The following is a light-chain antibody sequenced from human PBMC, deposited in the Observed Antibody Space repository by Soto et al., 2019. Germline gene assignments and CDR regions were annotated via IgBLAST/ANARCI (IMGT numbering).Light chain of an antibody. CDR3: QHTNNFHFT. J-gene: IGKJ5*01. CDR2: TAS. Sequence: DIQMTQSPSSLSAFVDQRVTITCRASQGISTWLAWYQQKPGKAPKLLIYTASRLQSGVPPRFSGSGSGTDFTLTINSLQPEDFATYYCQHTNNFHFTFGQGTRLEI. V-gene: IGKV1-12*01. CDR1: QGISTW.